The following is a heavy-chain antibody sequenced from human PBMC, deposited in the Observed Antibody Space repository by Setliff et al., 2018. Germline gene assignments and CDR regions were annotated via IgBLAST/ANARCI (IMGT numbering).Heavy chain of an antibody. CDR2: ISSISNYI. J-gene: IGHJ4*02. Sequence: GGSLRLSCVASGLPFSNSNMNWVRQAPGEGLEWVSSISSISNYIYYADSVKGRFTISRDNARNSLYLQMNNLRAEDTAVYYCARDEVNCSGTKRYSGFDSWGQGTLVTVSS. CDR1: GLPFSNSN. V-gene: IGHV3-21*01. D-gene: IGHD2-15*01. CDR3: ARDEVNCSGTKRYSGFDS.